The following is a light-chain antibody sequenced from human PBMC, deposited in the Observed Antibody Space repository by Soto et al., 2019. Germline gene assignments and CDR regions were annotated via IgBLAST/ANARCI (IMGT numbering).Light chain of an antibody. J-gene: IGLJ1*01. CDR2: EVN. V-gene: IGLV2-8*01. CDR1: SSDVGGYNY. Sequence: QSVLTKPPSASGSPGQSVPISCTGTSSDVGGYNYVSWSQQHPGKAPKLMIYEVNKRPSGVPDRFSGSKSGNTASLTVSGLQAEDEADYYCSSYAGSSNVFGTGTKVTVL. CDR3: SSYAGSSNV.